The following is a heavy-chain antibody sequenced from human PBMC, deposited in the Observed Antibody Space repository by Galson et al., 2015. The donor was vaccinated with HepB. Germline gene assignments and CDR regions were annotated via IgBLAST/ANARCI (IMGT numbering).Heavy chain of an antibody. CDR2: IYSDGSST. Sequence: SLRLSCAASGFTFSGYWMHCVRQAPGKGLGWVSRIYSDGSSTTYADAVKGRFTISRDNAKNTLYLQMTSLRAEDTAVYYCANGDPELAYCGGDCYLALDHWGQETLVTVSS. CDR1: GFTFSGYW. D-gene: IGHD2-21*02. J-gene: IGHJ4*02. CDR3: ANGDPELAYCGGDCYLALDH. V-gene: IGHV3-74*01.